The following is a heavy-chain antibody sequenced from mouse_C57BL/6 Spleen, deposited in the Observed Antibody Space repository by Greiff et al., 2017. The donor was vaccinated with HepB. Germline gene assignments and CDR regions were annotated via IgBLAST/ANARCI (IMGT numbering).Heavy chain of an antibody. D-gene: IGHD3-2*02. CDR2: IDPSDSYT. CDR1: GYTFTSYW. V-gene: IGHV1-50*01. J-gene: IGHJ4*01. Sequence: VKLQESGAELVKPGASVKLSCKASGYTFTSYWMQWVKQRPGQGLEWIGEIDPSDSYTNYTQKFKGKATLTVDTSSSTAYMQRSSLTSEDSAVYYCAREGGSGGAMDYWGQGTSVTVSS. CDR3: AREGGSGGAMDY.